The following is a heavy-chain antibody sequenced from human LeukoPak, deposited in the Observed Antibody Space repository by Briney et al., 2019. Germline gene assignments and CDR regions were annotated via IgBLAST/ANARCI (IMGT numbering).Heavy chain of an antibody. J-gene: IGHJ4*02. CDR2: MNPNSGNT. CDR1: GYTFTSYD. Sequence: ASVKVSCKASGYTFTSYDINWVRQAPGQGLEWMGWMNPNSGNTGYAQKFQGRVTMTRNTSISTAYMELSSLRSEDTAVYYCARVPGGSYGPDFDYCGQGTLVTVSS. V-gene: IGHV1-8*01. D-gene: IGHD5-18*01. CDR3: ARVPGGSYGPDFDY.